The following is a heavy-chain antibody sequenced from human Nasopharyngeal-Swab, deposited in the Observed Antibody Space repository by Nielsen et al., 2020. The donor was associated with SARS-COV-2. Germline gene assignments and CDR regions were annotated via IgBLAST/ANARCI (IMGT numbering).Heavy chain of an antibody. Sequence: VKDSCKASGDTFTSYYMHWVRQTPGQGLEWMGIINPSGGSTSYAQKFQGRVTMTRDTSTSTVYMELSSLRSEDTAVYYCARGAEFGYYGMDVWGQGTTVTVSS. CDR2: INPSGGST. CDR3: ARGAEFGYYGMDV. V-gene: IGHV1-46*01. CDR1: GDTFTSYY. D-gene: IGHD3-16*01. J-gene: IGHJ6*02.